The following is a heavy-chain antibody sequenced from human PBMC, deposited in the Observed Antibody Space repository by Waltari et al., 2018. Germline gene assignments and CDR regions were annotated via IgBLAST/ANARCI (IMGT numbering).Heavy chain of an antibody. V-gene: IGHV3-53*01. D-gene: IGHD2-15*01. J-gene: IGHJ6*03. CDR1: GFSVRDNF. CDR3: ARVAGTALHRYYHYYMDL. CDR2: SYTVGTT. Sequence: EVEVVESGGGLMQPGGSLRLSCAASGFSVRDNFISWVRPAPGKGLEWVSISYTVGTTYFAESVKGRFTISRDNSRNTVYLQMNSLRVEDTAVYFCARVAGTALHRYYHYYMDLWGKGTTVTVSS.